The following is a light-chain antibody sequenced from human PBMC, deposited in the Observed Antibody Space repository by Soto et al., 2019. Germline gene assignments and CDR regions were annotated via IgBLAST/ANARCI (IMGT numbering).Light chain of an antibody. J-gene: IGLJ3*02. CDR1: SSNIGSGFD. Sequence: QSVLTQPPSVSGAPGQRITISCTGSSSNIGSGFDVHWYQQLPGTAPKLLIYGNTKRPSGVPDRFSGSKSGSAASLAVTGLQAEDEADYYCQSYDSSLTGSWVFGGGTQLTVL. CDR2: GNT. V-gene: IGLV1-40*01. CDR3: QSYDSSLTGSWV.